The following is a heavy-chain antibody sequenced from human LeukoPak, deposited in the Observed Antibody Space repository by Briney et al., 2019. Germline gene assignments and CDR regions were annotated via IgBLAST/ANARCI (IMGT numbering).Heavy chain of an antibody. D-gene: IGHD2-2*01. V-gene: IGHV3-21*01. J-gene: IGHJ6*03. CDR2: ISSRSSYI. CDR1: GFTFSTYT. Sequence: GGSLRLSCAASGFTFSTYTMNWVRQAPGKGLEWVSSISSRSSYIYYADSVKGRFTISRDNAKNSLYLQMNSLRAEDTAVYYCARDGIVVVPAAIKVTTVFYYYYMDVWGKGTTVTVSS. CDR3: ARDGIVVVPAAIKVTTVFYYYYMDV.